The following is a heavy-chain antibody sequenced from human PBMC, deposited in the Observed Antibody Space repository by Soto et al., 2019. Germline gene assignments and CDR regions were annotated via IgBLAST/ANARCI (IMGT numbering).Heavy chain of an antibody. CDR2: IIPIFGTP. D-gene: IGHD2-15*01. CDR1: GGSFSDYA. Sequence: QVQLVQSGAEVKKPGSSVKISCKAFGGSFSDYAISWVRQAPGQGLEWMGGIIPIFGTPNYAQKFQDRVTFTAHESTNTDYMELSRLTSEDTAVYYCARDRAPRGWSYLELWGQGTQVTVSS. CDR3: ARDRAPRGWSYLEL. J-gene: IGHJ4*02. V-gene: IGHV1-69*01.